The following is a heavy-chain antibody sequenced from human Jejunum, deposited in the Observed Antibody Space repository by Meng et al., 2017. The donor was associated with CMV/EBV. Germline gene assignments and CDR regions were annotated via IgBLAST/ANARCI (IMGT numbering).Heavy chain of an antibody. V-gene: IGHV3-23*01. CDR1: GIPFTSYV. D-gene: IGHD6-19*01. J-gene: IGHJ3*02. CDR2: ISGSGGST. CDR3: AASSDWYKGFDI. Sequence: ASGIPFTSYVMTWVRQAPGKGLEWVSSISGSGGSTYYADSVKGRFTISRDNSKNTLYLQMNSLRAEDTAVYYCAASSDWYKGFDIWGQGTMVTVSS.